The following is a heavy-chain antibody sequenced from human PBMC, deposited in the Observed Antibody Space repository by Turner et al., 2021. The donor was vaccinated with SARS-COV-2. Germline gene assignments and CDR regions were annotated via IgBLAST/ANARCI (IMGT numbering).Heavy chain of an antibody. J-gene: IGHJ4*02. D-gene: IGHD6-19*01. CDR1: GFTFSSYA. CDR2: ISGSGGSK. CDR3: ASSVIAVAGTTFDY. V-gene: IGHV3-23*01. Sequence: EVQLLESGGGLVQPGGSLRLSRAASGFTFSSYAMRWVRQAPGKGLEWVSAISGSGGSKYYADSVKGRFTISRDNSKNTLYLQMNSLRAEDTAVYYCASSVIAVAGTTFDYWGQGTLVTVSS.